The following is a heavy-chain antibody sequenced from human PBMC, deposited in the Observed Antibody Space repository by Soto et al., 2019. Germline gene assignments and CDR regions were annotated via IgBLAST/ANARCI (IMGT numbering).Heavy chain of an antibody. CDR1: GGSISSYY. CDR2: IYYSGST. CDR3: ARAIHYDFWSGYPQEIDY. J-gene: IGHJ4*02. D-gene: IGHD3-3*01. V-gene: IGHV4-59*12. Sequence: SETLSLTCTVSGGSISSYYWSWIRQPPGKGLEWIGYIYYSGSTNYNPSLKSRVTISVDRSKNQFSLKLSSVTAAGTAVYYCARAIHYDFWSGYPQEIDYWGQGTLVTVSS.